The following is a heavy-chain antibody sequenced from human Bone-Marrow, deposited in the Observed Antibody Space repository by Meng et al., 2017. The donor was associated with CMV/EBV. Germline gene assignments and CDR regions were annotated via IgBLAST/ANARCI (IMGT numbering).Heavy chain of an antibody. V-gene: IGHV4-4*07. D-gene: IGHD3-10*01. Sequence: VPLKESGPRLGNTSETLSLTCTVSGGSISSYYWSWIRQPAGKGLEWIGRIYTSGSTNYNPSLKSRVTMSVDTSKNQFSLKLSSVTAADTAVYYCARAMVRGVQRYFDYWGQGTLVTVSS. CDR1: GGSISSYY. CDR2: IYTSGST. CDR3: ARAMVRGVQRYFDY. J-gene: IGHJ4*02.